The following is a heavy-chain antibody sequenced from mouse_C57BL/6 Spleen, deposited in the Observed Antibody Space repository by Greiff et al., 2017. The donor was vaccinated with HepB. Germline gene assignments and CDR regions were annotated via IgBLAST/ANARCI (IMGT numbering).Heavy chain of an antibody. CDR1: GYTFTSYW. CDR2: IYPGSGST. D-gene: IGHD2-4*01. V-gene: IGHV1-55*01. CDR3: AIYDYDLAYYAMDY. J-gene: IGHJ4*01. Sequence: QVQLQQPGAELVKPGASVKMSCKASGYTFTSYWLTWVKQRPGQGLEWIGDIYPGSGSTNYNEKFKSKATLTVDTSSSTAYMQLSSLTSEDSAVYYCAIYDYDLAYYAMDYWGQGTSVTVSS.